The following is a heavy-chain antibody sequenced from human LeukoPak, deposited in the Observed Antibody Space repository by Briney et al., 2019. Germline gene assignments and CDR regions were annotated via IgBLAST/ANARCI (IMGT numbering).Heavy chain of an antibody. CDR3: ATGPVAWTAGFDY. Sequence: APVKVSCKVSGYTVTELSMQWVRQAPGKGLEWMGGFDPEDGEKMYAQKFQGRVTMTEDTSTDTAYMELSSLRSEDTAVYYCATGPVAWTAGFDYWGQGTLVTVSP. CDR1: GYTVTELS. J-gene: IGHJ4*02. CDR2: FDPEDGEK. V-gene: IGHV1-24*01. D-gene: IGHD3/OR15-3a*01.